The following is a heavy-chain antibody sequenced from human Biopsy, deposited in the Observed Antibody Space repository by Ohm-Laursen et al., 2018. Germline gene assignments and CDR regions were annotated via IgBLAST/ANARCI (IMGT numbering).Heavy chain of an antibody. D-gene: IGHD2/OR15-2a*01. Sequence: SLRLSCAASGFSFSSYGMHWVRQAPGKGLEWVAAISYDGFNIYYADSVQGRFTISRDRSKNTLYLQMNRLRPEDTAVYYCPKVPDPEVSYFGYYYAMDVWGQGTTVTVSS. V-gene: IGHV3-30*18. CDR3: PKVPDPEVSYFGYYYAMDV. CDR2: ISYDGFNI. J-gene: IGHJ6*02. CDR1: GFSFSSYG.